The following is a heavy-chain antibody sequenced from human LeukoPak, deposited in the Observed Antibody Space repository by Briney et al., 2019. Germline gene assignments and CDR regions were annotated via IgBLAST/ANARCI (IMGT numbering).Heavy chain of an antibody. J-gene: IGHJ5*02. CDR2: INHSGST. Sequence: KPSETLSLTCAVYGGSFSGYYWSWIRQPPGKGLEWIGEINHSGSTNYNPSLKSRVTISVDTSKNQFSLKLSSVTAADTAVYYCARGMRYCSSTSCRNWLDPWGQVTLVTVSS. CDR3: ARGMRYCSSTSCRNWLDP. V-gene: IGHV4-34*01. D-gene: IGHD2-2*01. CDR1: GGSFSGYY.